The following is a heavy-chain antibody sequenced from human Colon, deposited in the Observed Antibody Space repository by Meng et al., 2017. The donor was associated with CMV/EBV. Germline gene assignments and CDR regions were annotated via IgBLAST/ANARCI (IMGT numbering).Heavy chain of an antibody. CDR1: GGSISSYY. CDR3: ARAQYTYGYWIFDY. J-gene: IGHJ4*02. CDR2: IYPSGFP. Sequence: QAQLQESGPGLVKPSETLSLSCTVSGGSISSYYWSWIRQPAGKGLEWIGRIYPSGFPKYKPSLESRVTMSADTSKNQISLKLTSVTAADTAVYYCARAQYTYGYWIFDYWGQGTLVTVSS. D-gene: IGHD5-18*01. V-gene: IGHV4-4*07.